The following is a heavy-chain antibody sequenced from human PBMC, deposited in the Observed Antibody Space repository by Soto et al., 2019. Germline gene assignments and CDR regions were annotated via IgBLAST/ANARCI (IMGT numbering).Heavy chain of an antibody. CDR2: IYYSGST. J-gene: IGHJ4*02. V-gene: IGHV4-59*01. CDR1: GGSISSYY. Sequence: CTVSGGSISSYYWSWIRQPPGKGLEWIGYIYYSGSTNYNPSLKSRVTISVDTSKNQFSLKLSSVTAADTAVYYCAILTPITGVYWGQGAQVTVSS. D-gene: IGHD5-12*01. CDR3: AILTPITGVY.